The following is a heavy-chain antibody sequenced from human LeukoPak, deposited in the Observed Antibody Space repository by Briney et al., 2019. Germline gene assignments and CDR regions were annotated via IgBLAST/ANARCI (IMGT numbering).Heavy chain of an antibody. CDR2: ISWNSGSI. Sequence: GGSLRLSCAASGFTFDDYAMHWVRQAPGKGLEWVSGISWNSGSIGYADSVKGRFTISRDNAKNSLYLQMNSLRAEDTALYYCAKVERRGYSYGYFDYWGQGTLVTVSS. V-gene: IGHV3-9*01. CDR3: AKVERRGYSYGYFDY. D-gene: IGHD5-18*01. J-gene: IGHJ4*02. CDR1: GFTFDDYA.